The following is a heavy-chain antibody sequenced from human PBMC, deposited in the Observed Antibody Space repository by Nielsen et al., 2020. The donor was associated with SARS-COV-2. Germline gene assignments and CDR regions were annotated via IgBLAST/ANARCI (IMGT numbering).Heavy chain of an antibody. D-gene: IGHD5-18*01. J-gene: IGHJ6*03. CDR3: ASYGRGGYSYGYYYYYYMDV. CDR2: IIPILGIA. V-gene: IGHV1-69*02. Sequence: WVRQAPGQGLEWMGRIIPILGIANYAQKFQGRVTITADESTCTAYMELSSLRSEDTAVYYCASYGRGGYSYGYYYYYYMDVWGKGTTVTVSS.